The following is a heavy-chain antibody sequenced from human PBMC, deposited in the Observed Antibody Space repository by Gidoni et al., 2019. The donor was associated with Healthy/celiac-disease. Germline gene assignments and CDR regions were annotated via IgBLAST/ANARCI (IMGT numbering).Heavy chain of an antibody. J-gene: IGHJ4*02. CDR1: GFTFSSYA. CDR3: AKDLLDHTAMVTIFDY. Sequence: EVQLLESGGGLVQPGGSLRLSCAASGFTFSSYAMSWVRQAPGKGLEWVSAISGSGGSTYYADPVKGRFTISRDNSKNTLYLQMNSLRAEDTAVYYCAKDLLDHTAMVTIFDYWGQGTLVTVSS. D-gene: IGHD5-18*01. CDR2: ISGSGGST. V-gene: IGHV3-23*01.